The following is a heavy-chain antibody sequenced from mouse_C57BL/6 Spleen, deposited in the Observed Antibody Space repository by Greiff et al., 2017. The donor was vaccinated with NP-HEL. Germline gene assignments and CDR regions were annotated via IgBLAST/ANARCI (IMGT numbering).Heavy chain of an antibody. V-gene: IGHV5-6*01. CDR3: ARLTTKDYFDY. D-gene: IGHD2-1*01. J-gene: IGHJ2*01. Sequence: EVNVVESGGDLVKPGGSLKLSCAASGFTFSSYGMSWVRQTPDKRLEWVATISSGGSYTYYPDSVKGRFTISRDNAKNTLYLQMSSLKSEDTAMYYCARLTTKDYFDYWGQGTTLTVSS. CDR2: ISSGGSYT. CDR1: GFTFSSYG.